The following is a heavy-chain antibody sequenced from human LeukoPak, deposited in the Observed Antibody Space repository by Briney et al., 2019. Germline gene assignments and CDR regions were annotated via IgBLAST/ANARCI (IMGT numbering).Heavy chain of an antibody. V-gene: IGHV4-59*01. CDR2: TYYSGST. Sequence: SETLSLTCTVSGGSISSYYWSWIRQPPGKGLEWIGYTYYSGSTNYNPSLKSRVTISVDTSKNQFSLKLSSVTAADTAVYYCARSYYYGSGSYYGYWGQGTLVTVSS. D-gene: IGHD3-10*01. CDR1: GGSISSYY. J-gene: IGHJ4*02. CDR3: ARSYYYGSGSYYGY.